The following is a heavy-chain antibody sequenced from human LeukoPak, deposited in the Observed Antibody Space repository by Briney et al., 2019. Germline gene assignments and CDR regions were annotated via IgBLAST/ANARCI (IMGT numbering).Heavy chain of an antibody. Sequence: GGSLRLSCAASGFSFSSYWMSWVRQAPGKGLEWVANIKPGGSEKYYVDSVKGRFTISRDNAKNSLYLQMNSLRVEDTAVYYCARDRRYMAAAGSDYWGQGTLVTVSS. CDR2: IKPGGSEK. CDR3: ARDRRYMAAAGSDY. CDR1: GFSFSSYW. J-gene: IGHJ4*02. V-gene: IGHV3-7*01. D-gene: IGHD6-13*01.